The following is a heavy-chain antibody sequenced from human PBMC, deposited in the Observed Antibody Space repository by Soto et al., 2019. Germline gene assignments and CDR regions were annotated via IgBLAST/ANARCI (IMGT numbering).Heavy chain of an antibody. D-gene: IGHD3-3*01. CDR2: INPSGGST. V-gene: IGHV1-46*01. CDR3: ARVIYRRFLEWSTNYYGMDV. CDR1: GYTFTSYD. Sequence: ASVKVSCKASGYTFTSYDMHWVRQAPGQGLEWMGIINPSGGSTSYAQKFQGRVTMTRDTSTSTVYMELSSLRSEDTAVYYCARVIYRRFLEWSTNYYGMDVWGQGTTVTVSS. J-gene: IGHJ6*02.